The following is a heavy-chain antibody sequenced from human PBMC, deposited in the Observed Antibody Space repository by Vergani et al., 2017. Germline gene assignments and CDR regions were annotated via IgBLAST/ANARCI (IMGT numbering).Heavy chain of an antibody. J-gene: IGHJ4*02. CDR3: ARDRAVGKQGWYTSGY. D-gene: IGHD6-19*01. CDR2: ITPNSDDT. V-gene: IGHV1-2*02. CDR1: GYTFSDYY. Sequence: QVQLVQSGAEVKKPGDSVRVSCKASGYTFSDYYLHWVRQAPGQGLEWMGWITPNSDDTNYAQKLQGRVTMTTDTSTSTAYMELRSLRSDDTAVYYCARDRAVGKQGWYTSGYWGQGTLVTVSS.